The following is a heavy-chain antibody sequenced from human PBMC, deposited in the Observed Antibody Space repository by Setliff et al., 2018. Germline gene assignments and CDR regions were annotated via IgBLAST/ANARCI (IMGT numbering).Heavy chain of an antibody. Sequence: GASVKVSCKASGYTFISYGISWVRQAPGKGLEWVSAISRSGGSTYYADSVKGRFTISRDNSKNTLYLQMNSLRAEDTAVYYCAKNGFGVVALGVNNWFDPWGLGTLVTVSS. CDR3: AKNGFGVVALGVNNWFDP. CDR1: GYTFISYG. CDR2: ISRSGGST. D-gene: IGHD3-10*01. J-gene: IGHJ5*02. V-gene: IGHV3-23*01.